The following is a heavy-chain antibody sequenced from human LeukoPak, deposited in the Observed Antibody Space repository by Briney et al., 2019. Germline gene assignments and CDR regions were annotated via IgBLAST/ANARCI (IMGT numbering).Heavy chain of an antibody. CDR3: ARDHSSSWYVDY. Sequence: GGSLRLSCAASGFTFSSYSMNWVRQAPGKGLEWVSSISSSSSYIYYADSVKSRFTISRDNAKNSLYLQMNSLRAEDTAVYYCARDHSSSWYVDYWGQGTLVTVSS. V-gene: IGHV3-21*01. CDR1: GFTFSSYS. D-gene: IGHD6-13*01. J-gene: IGHJ4*02. CDR2: ISSSSSYI.